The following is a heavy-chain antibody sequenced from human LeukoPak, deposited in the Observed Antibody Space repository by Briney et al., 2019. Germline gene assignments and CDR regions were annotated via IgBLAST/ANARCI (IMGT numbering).Heavy chain of an antibody. Sequence: PGGSLRLSCAASGFTFSNAWMSWVRQAPGKGLEWVGRIKSKTDGGTTDYAAPVKGRFTISRDDSKNTLYLQMNSLKTEDTAVYYCTRDSPGSGSYYMAGDFDYWGQGTLVTVSS. CDR3: TRDSPGSGSYYMAGDFDY. CDR2: IKSKTDGGTT. V-gene: IGHV3-15*01. J-gene: IGHJ4*02. D-gene: IGHD3-10*01. CDR1: GFTFSNAW.